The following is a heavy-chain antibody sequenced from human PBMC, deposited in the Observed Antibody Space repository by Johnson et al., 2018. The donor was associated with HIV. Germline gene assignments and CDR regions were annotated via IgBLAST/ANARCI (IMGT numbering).Heavy chain of an antibody. CDR3: VKDWRRWVLTADAFDV. Sequence: QVQLVESGGGVVQPGGSLRLSCAASGFSFSNYGMHWVRQAPGKGLEWVAFIRSDGSNQYSVDSVKGRFTISRDKSQNTLYLQMNSLRPEDTAGYYCVKDWRRWVLTADAFDVWGPGTMVTVSS. CDR2: IRSDGSNQ. V-gene: IGHV3-30*02. CDR1: GFSFSNYG. J-gene: IGHJ3*01. D-gene: IGHD2-21*02.